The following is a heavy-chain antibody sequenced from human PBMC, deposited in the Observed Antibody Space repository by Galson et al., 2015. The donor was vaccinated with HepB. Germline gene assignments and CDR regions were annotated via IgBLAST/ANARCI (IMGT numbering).Heavy chain of an antibody. CDR1: GYTFTSYG. CDR3: AKGGTARSSGWYEGLDP. D-gene: IGHD6-19*01. CDR2: ISAYNGNT. V-gene: IGHV1-18*01. Sequence: QSGAEVKKPGASVKVSCKASGYTFTSYGISWVRQAPGQGLEWMGWISAYNGNTNYAQKLQGRVTMTTDTSTSTAYMELRSLRSDDTAVYYCAKGGTARSSGWYEGLDPWGQGTLVTVSS. J-gene: IGHJ5*02.